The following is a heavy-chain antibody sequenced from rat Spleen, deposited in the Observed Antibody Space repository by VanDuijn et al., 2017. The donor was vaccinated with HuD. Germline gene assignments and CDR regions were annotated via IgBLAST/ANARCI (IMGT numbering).Heavy chain of an antibody. CDR2: SRFDGRTT. J-gene: IGHJ2*01. V-gene: IGHV5-7*01. CDR1: GFTFSDYS. CDR3: ARHRSYYSSYVYAFDD. D-gene: IGHD1-2*01. Sequence: EVQLVESGGGLVQPGRSLRLSCAASGFTFSDYSMAWVRQAPTKGLEWVATSRFDGRTTYYRDSVMGRFIISRDNAKNTLYHQLDSLRSEDTATDYCARHRSYYSSYVYAFDDWGQGVMVTVSS.